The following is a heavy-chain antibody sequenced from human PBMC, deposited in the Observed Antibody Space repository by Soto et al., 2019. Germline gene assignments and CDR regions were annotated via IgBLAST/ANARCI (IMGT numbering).Heavy chain of an antibody. Sequence: SETLSLTCTVSGGSISSSSYYWGWIRQPPGKGLEWIGSIYYSGSTYYNPSLKSRVTISVDTSKNQFSLKLSSVTAADTAVYYCVRQSWDTDTHLAFGMDVWGQGTTVTVSS. CDR3: VRQSWDTDTHLAFGMDV. J-gene: IGHJ6*02. CDR1: GGSISSSSYY. V-gene: IGHV4-39*01. CDR2: IYYSGST. D-gene: IGHD5-18*01.